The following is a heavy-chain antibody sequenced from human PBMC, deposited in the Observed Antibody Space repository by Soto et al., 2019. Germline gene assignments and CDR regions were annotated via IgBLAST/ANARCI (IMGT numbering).Heavy chain of an antibody. D-gene: IGHD3-16*02. CDR2: ISGSGGST. CDR3: AKRLRDYDYIWGSYRYYYFDY. CDR1: GFTFSSYA. Sequence: AGSLRLSCAASGFTFSSYAMSWVRQAPGKGLEWVSAISGSGGSTYYADSVKGRFTISRDNSKNTLYLQMNSLRAEDTAVYYCAKRLRDYDYIWGSYRYYYFDYWGQGTLVTVSS. V-gene: IGHV3-23*01. J-gene: IGHJ4*02.